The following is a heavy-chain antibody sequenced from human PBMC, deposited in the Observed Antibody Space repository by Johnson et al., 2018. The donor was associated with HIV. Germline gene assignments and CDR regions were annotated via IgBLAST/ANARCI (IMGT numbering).Heavy chain of an antibody. Sequence: VHLVESGGGLAKPAWSPRLSCAASQFTFSRYYMNCVRLAPGKGLEWVAVISYDGSNKYYADSVKGRFTIPRDNSKNTLYLQMNSLRAEDTAVYYCARDRLLATIPLRKSWGDAFDIWGQGTMVTVSS. CDR2: ISYDGSNK. J-gene: IGHJ3*02. CDR1: QFTFSRYY. V-gene: IGHV3-30*03. D-gene: IGHD5-12*01. CDR3: ARDRLLATIPLRKSWGDAFDI.